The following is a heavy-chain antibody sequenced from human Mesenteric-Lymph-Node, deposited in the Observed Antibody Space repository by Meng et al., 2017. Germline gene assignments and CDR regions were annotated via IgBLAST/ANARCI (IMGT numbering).Heavy chain of an antibody. V-gene: IGHV3-33*01. CDR2: IWYDGSNK. CDR3: ARDLYYYDSSGGGDY. D-gene: IGHD3-22*01. Sequence: GESLKISCAASGFTFSSYGMHWVRQAPGKGLEWVAVIWYDGSNKYYADSVKGRFTISRDNSKNTLYLQMNSLRAEDTAVYYCARDLYYYDSSGGGDYWGQGTLVTVSS. J-gene: IGHJ4*02. CDR1: GFTFSSYG.